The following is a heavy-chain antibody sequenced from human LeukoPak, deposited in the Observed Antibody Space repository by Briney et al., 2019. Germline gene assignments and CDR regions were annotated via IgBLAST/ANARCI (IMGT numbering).Heavy chain of an antibody. CDR2: INWNGGST. V-gene: IGHV3-20*04. Sequence: PGGSLRLSCAASGFTFCDYGMSWGRHAPGKGLGWGSGINWNGGSTVYADSVKGRFTISRDNAKNSLYLQMNSLRAEDTALYYCARCIVGATDYYYMDVWGKGTTVTVSS. CDR3: ARCIVGATDYYYMDV. D-gene: IGHD1-26*01. J-gene: IGHJ6*03. CDR1: GFTFCDYG.